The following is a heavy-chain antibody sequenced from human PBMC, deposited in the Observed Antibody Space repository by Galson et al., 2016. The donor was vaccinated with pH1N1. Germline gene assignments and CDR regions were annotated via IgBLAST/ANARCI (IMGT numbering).Heavy chain of an antibody. CDR1: GFTFNNYA. V-gene: IGHV3-23*01. CDR3: ARTSEDFADVDLRVFYYYGMDV. Sequence: SLRLSCAASGFTFNNYAMSWVRQAPGKGLEWVSIITSRGRTYYADSVKGRFTISRDNSKNTLYLQMSSLRAEDTALYYCARTSEDFADVDLRVFYYYGMDVWRQGTTVTVSS. CDR2: ITSRGRT. D-gene: IGHD1-7*01. J-gene: IGHJ6*02.